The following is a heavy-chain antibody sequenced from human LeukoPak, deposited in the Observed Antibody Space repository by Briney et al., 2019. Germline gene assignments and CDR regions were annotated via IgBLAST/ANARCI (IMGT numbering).Heavy chain of an antibody. Sequence: PGGSLRLSCAASGFTFSSYAMSWFRQAPGKGLEWVGFIRSKAYGGTTEYAASVKGRFTISRDDSKSIAYLQMNSLKTEDTAVYYCTRYYYYYMDVWGKGTTVTVSS. CDR2: IRSKAYGGTT. CDR1: GFTFSSYA. V-gene: IGHV3-49*03. J-gene: IGHJ6*03. CDR3: TRYYYYYMDV.